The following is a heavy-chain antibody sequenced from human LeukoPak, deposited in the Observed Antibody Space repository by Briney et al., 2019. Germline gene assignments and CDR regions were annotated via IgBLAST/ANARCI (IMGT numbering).Heavy chain of an antibody. V-gene: IGHV1-2*02. CDR3: ARSDSYTWFDP. D-gene: IGHD2-15*01. Sequence: ASVKVSCKASGYTFTDYYIHWMRQAPGQGLEWMGWINPDSGGTSYAQKFQGRVTMTRDTSISTVYVEPSRLRSDDTAVYYCARSDSYTWFDPWGQGTLVTVSS. J-gene: IGHJ5*02. CDR1: GYTFTDYY. CDR2: INPDSGGT.